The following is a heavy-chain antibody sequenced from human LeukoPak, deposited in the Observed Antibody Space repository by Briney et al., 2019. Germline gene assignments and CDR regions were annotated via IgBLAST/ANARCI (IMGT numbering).Heavy chain of an antibody. CDR1: GYTFTSYD. D-gene: IGHD3-3*01. Sequence: ASVKVSCKASGYTFTSYDINWVRQATGQGLEWVGWMNPKSGNTGYAQKFQGRVTMTRNTSISTAYMELGSLRSEDTAVYYCARGSFWSVNDGMDVWGQGTTVTVSS. J-gene: IGHJ6*02. V-gene: IGHV1-8*01. CDR3: ARGSFWSVNDGMDV. CDR2: MNPKSGNT.